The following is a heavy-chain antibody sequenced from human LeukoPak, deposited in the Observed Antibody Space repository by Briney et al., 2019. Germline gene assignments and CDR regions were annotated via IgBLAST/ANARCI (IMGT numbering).Heavy chain of an antibody. Sequence: GASVKVSCKASGYTFTGYYMHWVRQAPGQGLEWMGWINPNSGGTNYAQKFQGRVTMTKDTSISTAYMELSRLRAEDTAVYYCAKDPYDYVWGSYRHNYFDYWGQGTLVTVSS. CDR2: INPNSGGT. CDR3: AKDPYDYVWGSYRHNYFDY. D-gene: IGHD3-16*02. J-gene: IGHJ4*02. V-gene: IGHV1-2*02. CDR1: GYTFTGYY.